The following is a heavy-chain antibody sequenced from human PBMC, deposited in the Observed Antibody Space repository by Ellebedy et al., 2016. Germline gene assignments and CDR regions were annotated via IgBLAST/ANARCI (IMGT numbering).Heavy chain of an antibody. CDR2: IIPIFGTA. CDR3: ARGYGSITGTDPDY. V-gene: IGHV1-69*05. J-gene: IGHJ4*02. CDR1: GYTFTSYG. D-gene: IGHD1-20*01. Sequence: SVKVSCXASGYTFTSYGISWVRQAPGQGLEWMGGIIPIFGTANYAQKFQGRVTMTRDTSTSTVYMELSSLRSEDTAVYYCARGYGSITGTDPDYWGQGTLVTVSS.